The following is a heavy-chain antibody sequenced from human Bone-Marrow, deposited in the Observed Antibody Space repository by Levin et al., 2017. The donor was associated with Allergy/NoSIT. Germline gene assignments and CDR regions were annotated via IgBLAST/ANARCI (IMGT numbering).Heavy chain of an antibody. CDR1: GYTFTSYG. D-gene: IGHD6-19*01. J-gene: IGHJ4*02. CDR3: ARAVGWYNFDY. V-gene: IGHV1-18*01. CDR2: ISAYNDNT. Sequence: GESLKISCKASGYTFTSYGISWVRQAPGQGLEWMGWISAYNDNTNYAQKLQGRVTMTTDTSMSTAYMELRSLRSDDTAVYYCARAVGWYNFDYWGQGTLVTVSS.